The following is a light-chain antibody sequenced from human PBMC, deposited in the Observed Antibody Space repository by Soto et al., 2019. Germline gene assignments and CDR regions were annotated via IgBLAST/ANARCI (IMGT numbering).Light chain of an antibody. V-gene: IGLV2-8*01. CDR3: SSYAGNFWV. CDR2: EVS. J-gene: IGLJ3*02. CDR1: SSDVGGYNY. Sequence: QSALTQPPSASGSPGQSVTISCTGTSSDVGGYNYVSWYQQHPGKAPKVMIYEVSKRPSGVPDRFSGSKSGNTASLTVSGLQAEDEADYYCSSYAGNFWVFGGGTKVTVL.